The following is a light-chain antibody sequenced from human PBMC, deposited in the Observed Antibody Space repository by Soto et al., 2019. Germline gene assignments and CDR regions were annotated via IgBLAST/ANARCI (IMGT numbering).Light chain of an antibody. CDR1: SSDVGGYNY. CDR2: DVS. J-gene: IGLJ1*01. V-gene: IGLV2-14*01. Sequence: ALTQPASLSWSPGQSITISCTWNSSDVGGYNYVSWYQQHPGKAPKLMIYDVSNRPSGVSNRFSGSKSGNTASLTISGLQAEDEADYYCSSYTSSSTYVFGTGTRSPS. CDR3: SSYTSSSTYV.